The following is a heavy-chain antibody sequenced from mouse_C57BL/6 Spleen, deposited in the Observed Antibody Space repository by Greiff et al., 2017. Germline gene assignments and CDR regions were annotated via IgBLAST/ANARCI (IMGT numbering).Heavy chain of an antibody. CDR1: GYTFTSYW. CDR2: IYPGSGST. D-gene: IGHD3-1*01. CDR3: ARSQRGLRAMDY. J-gene: IGHJ4*01. Sequence: QVQLQQPGAELVKPGASVKMSCKASGYTFTSYWITWVKQRPGQGLEWIGDIYPGSGSTNYNKKFKSKATLTVDTSSSTAYMQLSSLTSEDSAVYYGARSQRGLRAMDYWGQGTSVTVSS. V-gene: IGHV1-55*01.